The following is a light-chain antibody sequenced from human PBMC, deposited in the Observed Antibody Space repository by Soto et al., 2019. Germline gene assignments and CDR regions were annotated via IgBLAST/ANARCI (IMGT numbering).Light chain of an antibody. J-gene: IGLJ1*01. V-gene: IGLV1-40*01. CDR1: SSNIGAGYD. Sequence: QSVLTQPPSVSGAPGQRVTISCTGSSSNIGAGYDVHWYQQLPGTAPKLLIYGNSNRPSGVPDRFSGSKSGTSASLAITGLQAEDEADYYYQSYDSSPSGYVFGTGTKVTVL. CDR2: GNS. CDR3: QSYDSSPSGYV.